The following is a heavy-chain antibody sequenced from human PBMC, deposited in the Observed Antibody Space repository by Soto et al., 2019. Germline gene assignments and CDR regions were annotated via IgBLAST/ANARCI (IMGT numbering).Heavy chain of an antibody. D-gene: IGHD6-13*01. Sequence: SWTLALSCTVSGASMNSYDGSWIRQPAGKGLEWIGHIHSSGSTNYNPSLKSRVKMSVDTSKNQFSLRLMSLTAADTAVYYCARDQGVAAAGITWFDPWGQGSLVTVSS. CDR2: IHSSGST. CDR1: GASMNSYD. V-gene: IGHV4-4*07. CDR3: ARDQGVAAAGITWFDP. J-gene: IGHJ5*02.